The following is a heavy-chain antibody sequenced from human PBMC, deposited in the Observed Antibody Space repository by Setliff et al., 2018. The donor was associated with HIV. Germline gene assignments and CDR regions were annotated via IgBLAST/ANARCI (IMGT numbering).Heavy chain of an antibody. J-gene: IGHJ4*02. V-gene: IGHV4-38-2*02. Sequence: PSETLSLTCTVSGYSISSGYYWGWIRQPPGKGLEWIGSISHSGSTYYNPSLKSRVTISVDTSKNLFSLKLTSVTPADTAVYYCATGIDNFWSGYVNWGQGTLVTVSS. CDR1: GYSISSGYY. CDR2: ISHSGST. D-gene: IGHD3-3*01. CDR3: ATGIDNFWSGYVN.